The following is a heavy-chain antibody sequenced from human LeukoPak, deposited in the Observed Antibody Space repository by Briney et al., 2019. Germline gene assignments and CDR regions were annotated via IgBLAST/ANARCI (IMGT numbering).Heavy chain of an antibody. J-gene: IGHJ4*02. CDR3: TGDRGAYNLYDY. V-gene: IGHV3-49*03. D-gene: IGHD1-1*01. CDR1: GFTFGDYA. Sequence: GGSLRLSCTVSGFTFGDYAMSWIRQAPGKGLEWVGFIRSKAYGETADYAASVKGRFTISRDDSKAIAYLQMNSLKTEDTAVYHCTGDRGAYNLYDYWGQGTLVTVSS. CDR2: IRSKAYGETA.